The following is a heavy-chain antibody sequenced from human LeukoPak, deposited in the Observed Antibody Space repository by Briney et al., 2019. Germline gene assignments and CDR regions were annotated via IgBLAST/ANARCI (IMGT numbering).Heavy chain of an antibody. V-gene: IGHV3-48*03. Sequence: GGSLRLSCAASGFTFSSYEMNWVRQAPGKGLEWVSYISSSGSTIYYADSVKGRFTISRDNAKNSLYLQMNSLRAEDTAVYYCARAKVSYGSGSSGFDYWGQGTLVTVSS. CDR3: ARAKVSYGSGSSGFDY. J-gene: IGHJ4*02. CDR2: ISSSGSTI. CDR1: GFTFSSYE. D-gene: IGHD3-10*01.